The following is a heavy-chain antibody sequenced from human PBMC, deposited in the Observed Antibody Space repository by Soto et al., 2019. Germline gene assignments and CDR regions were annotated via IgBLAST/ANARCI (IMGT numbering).Heavy chain of an antibody. CDR2: IYYTGST. J-gene: IGHJ6*04. Sequence: SETLSLTCTVSGGSFSSGDYYWSWVRQPPGKGLEWIGYIYYTGSTFNNPSLKSRGSISIDTSKTQFSLKLSSVTAADKAVYYCARIHFGDEPSYYYYGMEVWGKGTTVIV. CDR3: ARIHFGDEPSYYYYGMEV. V-gene: IGHV4-30-4*01. D-gene: IGHD4-17*01. CDR1: GGSFSSGDYY.